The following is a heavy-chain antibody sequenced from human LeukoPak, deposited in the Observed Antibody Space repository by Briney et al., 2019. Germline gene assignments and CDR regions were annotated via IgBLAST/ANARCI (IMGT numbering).Heavy chain of an antibody. CDR3: ATNSGMHYFDY. CDR1: GGTFSSYA. J-gene: IGHJ4*02. V-gene: IGHV1-69*04. D-gene: IGHD3-10*01. CDR2: IIPILGIA. Sequence: ASVKVSCKASGGTFSSYAISWVRQAPGQGLEWMGRIIPILGIANYAQKFQGRVTITADKPTSTAYMELSSLRSEVTAVYYCATNSGMHYFDYWGQGTLVTVSS.